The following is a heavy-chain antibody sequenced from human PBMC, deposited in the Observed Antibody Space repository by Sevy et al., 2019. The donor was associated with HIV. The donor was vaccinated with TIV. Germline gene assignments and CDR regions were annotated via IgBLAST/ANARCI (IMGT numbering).Heavy chain of an antibody. CDR3: ARSPTYYYDSSGESEAFDI. J-gene: IGHJ3*02. Sequence: ASVKVSSKASGYTFTSYAMNWVRQAPGQGLEWMGWINTNTGNPTYAQGFTGRFVFSLDTSVSTAYLQISSLKAEDTAVYYCARSPTYYYDSSGESEAFDIWGQGTMVTVSS. CDR1: GYTFTSYA. V-gene: IGHV7-4-1*02. D-gene: IGHD3-22*01. CDR2: INTNTGNP.